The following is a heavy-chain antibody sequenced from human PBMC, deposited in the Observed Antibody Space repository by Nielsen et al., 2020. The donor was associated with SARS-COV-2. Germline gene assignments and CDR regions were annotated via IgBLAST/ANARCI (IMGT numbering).Heavy chain of an antibody. Sequence: GESLKISCKGSGYSFSNFWISWVRQMPGKGLEWVGRIDPDGSFTNYGPSFQGLVTFSADKSINTAYLQWDSLKASDTAMYYCATHGSGYGGAPIFDSWGQGTLVTVSS. CDR2: IDPDGSFT. D-gene: IGHD4-23*01. V-gene: IGHV5-10-1*04. CDR3: ATHGSGYGGAPIFDS. CDR1: GYSFSNFW. J-gene: IGHJ4*02.